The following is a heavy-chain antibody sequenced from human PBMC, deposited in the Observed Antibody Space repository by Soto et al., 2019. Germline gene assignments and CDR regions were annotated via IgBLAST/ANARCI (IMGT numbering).Heavy chain of an antibody. V-gene: IGHV4-31*03. CDR3: ATRNTDMAYSMDV. Sequence: PSETLSLTCTVSGGSINSAVYYWSWVRQHPGKGLEWIGFIYYTGSTYYNPSLRSRATISVDTSENQFSMDLSSVTAADTAVYYCATRNTDMAYSMDVWGQGTTVTVSS. CDR2: IYYTGST. J-gene: IGHJ6*02. D-gene: IGHD2-2*02. CDR1: GGSINSAVYY.